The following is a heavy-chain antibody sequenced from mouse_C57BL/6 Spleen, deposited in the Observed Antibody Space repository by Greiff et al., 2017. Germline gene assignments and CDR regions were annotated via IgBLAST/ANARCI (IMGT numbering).Heavy chain of an antibody. V-gene: IGHV1-52*01. D-gene: IGHD3-2*02. CDR2: IDPSDSET. CDR3: ARLMDSSGYPYYAMDY. Sequence: QVQLQQPGAELVRPGSSVKLSCKASGYTFTSYWMHWVKQRPIQGLEWIGNIDPSDSETHYNQKFKDKATLTVDKSSSTAYMQLSSLTSEDSAVYYCARLMDSSGYPYYAMDYWGQGTSVTVSS. J-gene: IGHJ4*01. CDR1: GYTFTSYW.